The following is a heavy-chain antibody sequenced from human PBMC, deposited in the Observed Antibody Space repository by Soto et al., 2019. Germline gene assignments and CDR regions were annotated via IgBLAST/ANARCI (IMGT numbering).Heavy chain of an antibody. CDR1: GFTFNNYG. V-gene: IGHV3-30*03. CDR2: ISYDGSHK. Sequence: GGSLRLSCAASGFTFNNYGMHWVRQAPGKGLVWVTVISYDGSHKYYADSVKGRFTISRDNSKNTLYLQMNSLRAEDTAVYYCAREGYRDYYSFNSFDIWGQGTIVTV. CDR3: AREGYRDYYSFNSFDI. J-gene: IGHJ3*02. D-gene: IGHD2-21*01.